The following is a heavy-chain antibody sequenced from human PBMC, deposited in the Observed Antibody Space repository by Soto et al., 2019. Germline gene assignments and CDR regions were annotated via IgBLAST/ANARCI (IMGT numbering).Heavy chain of an antibody. V-gene: IGHV3-11*01. CDR2: ISGSGSTI. Sequence: QVQLVESGGGLVKPGGSLRLSCATSGFTFSDSYMAWIRQAPGMGLEWVSYISGSGSTIYYADSVKGRFTISRDNTKNSLSLQMNSLRAEDTAVYYCTRGLRYDSNWGQGTLVTVSS. J-gene: IGHJ4*02. D-gene: IGHD3-22*01. CDR1: GFTFSDSY. CDR3: TRGLRYDSN.